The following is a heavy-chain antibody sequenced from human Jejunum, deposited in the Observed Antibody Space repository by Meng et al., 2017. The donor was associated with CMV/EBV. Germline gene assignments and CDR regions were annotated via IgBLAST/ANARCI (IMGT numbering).Heavy chain of an antibody. CDR1: GRSVSSGSNA. Sequence: GRSVSSGSNAWSWIRQPPGKGLEWIGCIYYSGSTNYNPSLVSRVTISVDTSKNQFSLKLNSVTAADTAVYYCVRDNTPPLYGMDVWGQGTTVTVSS. V-gene: IGHV4-61*01. J-gene: IGHJ6*02. CDR3: VRDNTPPLYGMDV. CDR2: IYYSGST.